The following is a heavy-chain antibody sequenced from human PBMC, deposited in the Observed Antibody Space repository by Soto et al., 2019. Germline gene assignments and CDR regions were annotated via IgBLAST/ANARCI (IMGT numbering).Heavy chain of an antibody. V-gene: IGHV2-5*02. CDR2: IYWDDDK. CDR1: GFSLSTSGVG. D-gene: IGHD3-10*01. CDR3: AYSWGYGSGSYYNPRRPNWFDP. Sequence: SGPTLVNPTQTLTLTCTFSGFSLSTSGVGVGWIRQPPGKALEWLALIYWDDDKRYSPSLKSRLTITKDTSKNQVVLTMTNMDPVDTATYYCAYSWGYGSGSYYNPRRPNWFDPWGQ. J-gene: IGHJ5*02.